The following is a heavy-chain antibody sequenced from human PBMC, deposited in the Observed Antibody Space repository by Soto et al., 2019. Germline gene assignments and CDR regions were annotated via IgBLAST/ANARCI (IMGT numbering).Heavy chain of an antibody. Sequence: EVQLLESGGGLVQPGGSLRLSCAASGFTFSSYAMSWVRQAQGKGLEWVSAISGSGGSTYYADSVQGRFTISRDNSKNTLYRQMNSLRAEDTVVYYCAKRGYSSSWGGTYSFDYWGQGSLVTGSS. CDR2: ISGSGGST. D-gene: IGHD6-13*01. J-gene: IGHJ4*02. V-gene: IGHV3-23*01. CDR1: GFTFSSYA. CDR3: AKRGYSSSWGGTYSFDY.